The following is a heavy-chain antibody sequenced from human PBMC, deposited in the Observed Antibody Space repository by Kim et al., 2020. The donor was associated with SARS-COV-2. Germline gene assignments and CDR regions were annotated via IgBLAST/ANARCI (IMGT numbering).Heavy chain of an antibody. CDR3: ARRCSEVVPAAMGLVLHYYYYLDV. CDR1: GGSFSGDD. CDR2: GNHSGST. J-gene: IGHJ6*03. D-gene: IGHD2-2*01. Sequence: SETLSLTCAVYGGSFSGDDWSWFREPPGQGQERIGEGNHSGSTNNNQSLKIRGTISVYTSKNKFSLKLSTVTAADTAVYYCARRCSEVVPAAMGLVLHYYYYLDVWGKGTPVTVSS. V-gene: IGHV4-34*04.